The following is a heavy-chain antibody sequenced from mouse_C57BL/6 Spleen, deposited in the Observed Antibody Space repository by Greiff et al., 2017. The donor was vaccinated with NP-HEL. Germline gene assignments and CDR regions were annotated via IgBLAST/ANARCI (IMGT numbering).Heavy chain of an antibody. Sequence: QVHLTHPFSYLLNPVASVKLSCKASGYTFTSYWMHWVKQRPGQGLEWIGMIHPNSGSTNYNEKFKSKATLTVDKSSSTAYMQLSSLTSEDSAVYYCARRDYYGSSLGAMDYWAQGTSVTVSS. CDR1: GYTFTSYW. CDR3: ARRDYYGSSLGAMDY. D-gene: IGHD1-1*01. J-gene: IGHJ4*01. CDR2: IHPNSGST. V-gene: IGHV1-64*01.